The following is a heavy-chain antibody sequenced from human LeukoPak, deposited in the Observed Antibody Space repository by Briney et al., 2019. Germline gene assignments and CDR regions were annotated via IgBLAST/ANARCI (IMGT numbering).Heavy chain of an antibody. CDR3: AKDAQVAHLGY. V-gene: IGHV3-53*01. Sequence: GGSLRLSCAASGFTVSSNYMSWVRQAPGKGLEWVSVLYSGGNTYCADSVKGRFTISRDNSKNTLYLQMNGLRAEDTAVYYCAKDAQVAHLGYWGQGTLVTVSS. CDR2: LYSGGNT. CDR1: GFTVSSNY. D-gene: IGHD2-15*01. J-gene: IGHJ4*02.